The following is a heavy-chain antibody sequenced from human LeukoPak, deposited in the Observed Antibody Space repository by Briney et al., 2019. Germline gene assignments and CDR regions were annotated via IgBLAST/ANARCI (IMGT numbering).Heavy chain of an antibody. CDR3: TRSVVVSYFDY. CDR2: IYYEGST. V-gene: IGHV4-39*01. Sequence: SETLSLTCTVSGGSISSINYYWGWIRQSPGKGLDWIGSIYYEGSTYYNPSLKSRVTISVDTSKNQFSLKLSSVTAADTTVYYCTRSVVVSYFDYWGQGTLVTVSS. J-gene: IGHJ4*02. D-gene: IGHD2-15*01. CDR1: GGSISSINYY.